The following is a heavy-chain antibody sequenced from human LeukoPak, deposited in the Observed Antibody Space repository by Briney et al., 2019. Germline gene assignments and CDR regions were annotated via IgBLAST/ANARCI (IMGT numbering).Heavy chain of an antibody. Sequence: PGGSLRLSCAASGFTFSSYAMSWVRQAPGKGLEWVSAISGSGGSTYYADSVKGRFTISRDNSKNTLYLQMNSLRAEDTAVYYCAKTQYSSGWTSDAFDIWGQGTMVTVSS. CDR2: ISGSGGST. J-gene: IGHJ3*02. CDR3: AKTQYSSGWTSDAFDI. D-gene: IGHD6-19*01. V-gene: IGHV3-23*01. CDR1: GFTFSSYA.